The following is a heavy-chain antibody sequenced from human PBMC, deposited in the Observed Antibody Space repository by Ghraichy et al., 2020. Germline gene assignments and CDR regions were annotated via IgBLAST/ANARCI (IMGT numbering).Heavy chain of an antibody. V-gene: IGHV4-34*01. CDR3: ARMRRQLVGGDY. Sequence: SETLSFICAVYGGSFSGYFWNWIRQRPGKGLEWIGEINHSGSTNYNPSLKSRVTISVDMSSKNQFSLRLTSVTAADTAVYYCARMRRQLVGGDYWGQGTLVTVSS. D-gene: IGHD6-6*01. CDR2: INHSGST. J-gene: IGHJ4*02. CDR1: GGSFSGYF.